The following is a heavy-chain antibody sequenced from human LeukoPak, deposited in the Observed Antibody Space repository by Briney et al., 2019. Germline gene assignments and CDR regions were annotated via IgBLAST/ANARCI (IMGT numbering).Heavy chain of an antibody. CDR1: GDTLANYG. D-gene: IGHD4-17*01. CDR2: NTGYSGNT. J-gene: IGHJ5*02. CDR3: ARVTVVTRSAWSWGPKKIGQEVNWFDP. V-gene: IGHV1-18*04. Sequence: ASVKVSFKAPGDTLANYGITWVRQAPGQGLEWMGWNTGYSGNTNYAQHFQGRVTMTTERSTSTAYLELGSLSSDDTAVYYCARVTVVTRSAWSWGPKKIGQEVNWFDPWGQGTLIIVSS.